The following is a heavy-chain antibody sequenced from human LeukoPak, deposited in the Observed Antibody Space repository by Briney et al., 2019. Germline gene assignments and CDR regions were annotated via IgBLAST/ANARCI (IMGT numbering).Heavy chain of an antibody. CDR3: ARGYYYDSSGYYDDAFDI. J-gene: IGHJ3*02. V-gene: IGHV2-70*11. CDR1: GFSLRTSGMC. D-gene: IGHD3-22*01. CDR2: IDWDDDK. Sequence: SGPTLVQPTQTLTLTCTFSGFSLRTSGMCVSWIRQPPGKALEWLARIDWDDDKYYITSLKTRLTISKDTSKNQVVLTMTNMDPVDTATYYCARGYYYDSSGYYDDAFDIWGQGTMVTVSS.